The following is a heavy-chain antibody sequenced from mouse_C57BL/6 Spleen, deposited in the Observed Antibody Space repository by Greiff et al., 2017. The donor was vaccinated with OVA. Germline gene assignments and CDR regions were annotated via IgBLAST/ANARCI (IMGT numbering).Heavy chain of an antibody. CDR1: GYSFTSYY. CDR3: ARTTIVTYFDY. J-gene: IGHJ2*01. CDR2: IYPGSGNT. Sequence: VQLQQSGPELVKPGASVKISCKASGYSFTSYYIHWVKQRPGQGLEWIGWIYPGSGNTKYNEKFKGKATLTADTSSSTAYMQLSSLTSEDSAVYYCARTTIVTYFDYWGQGTTLTVSS. D-gene: IGHD2-5*01. V-gene: IGHV1-66*01.